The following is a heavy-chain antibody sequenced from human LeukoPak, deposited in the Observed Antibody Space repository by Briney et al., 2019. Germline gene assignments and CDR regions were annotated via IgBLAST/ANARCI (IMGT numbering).Heavy chain of an antibody. CDR2: IASKTDGGTT. J-gene: IGHJ4*02. CDR1: GFYFSGAY. V-gene: IGHV3-15*04. Sequence: GGSLRLSCAASGFYFSGAYMNWVRQAPGKGLEWVGRIASKTDGGTTDYAAPVKGRFTISRDDSKNTLFLQMNSLKTEDTAVYYCTTGIRGDCGQGTLVTVSS. CDR3: TTGIRGD.